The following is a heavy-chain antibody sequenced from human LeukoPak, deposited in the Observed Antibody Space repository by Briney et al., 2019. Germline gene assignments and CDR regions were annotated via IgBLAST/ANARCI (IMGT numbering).Heavy chain of an antibody. CDR2: ISGGGGGT. V-gene: IGHV3-23*01. CDR3: SKEGELLDAFDI. D-gene: IGHD1-26*01. CDR1: GFSFSSYA. Sequence: GGSLRLSCAASGFSFSSYAVSWVRHAPRKGLEWVSDISGGGGGTYYADSVRGRFTISRDNSTSTLYIQMYTLRAQDTPVYFCSKEGELLDAFDIYDQGKIITVTS. J-gene: IGHJ3*02.